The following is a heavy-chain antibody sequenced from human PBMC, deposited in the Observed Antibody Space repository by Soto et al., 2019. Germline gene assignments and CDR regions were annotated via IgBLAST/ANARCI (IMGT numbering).Heavy chain of an antibody. J-gene: IGHJ4*02. CDR3: ARRSSGWSDY. CDR1: GYSFSDYY. Sequence: QVQLVQSGAEVKKPGASVKVSRKASGYSFSDYYLHWVRQAPGQGLEWMGWINPNSGGTNYAQKFQGRVTMTRDTSISTAYMELSSLASDDTAMYYCARRSSGWSDYWGQGTLVTVSS. CDR2: INPNSGGT. D-gene: IGHD6-19*01. V-gene: IGHV1-2*02.